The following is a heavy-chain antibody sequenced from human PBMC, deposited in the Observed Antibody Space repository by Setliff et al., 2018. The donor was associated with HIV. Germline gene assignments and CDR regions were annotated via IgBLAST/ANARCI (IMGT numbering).Heavy chain of an antibody. J-gene: IGHJ3*02. V-gene: IGHV4-39*01. CDR1: GGSISSSSHY. Sequence: SETLSLTCTVSGGSISSSSHYWGWIRQPPGEGLEWIGSIYFSGSTYYNPSLKSRVTISVDTSKNQFSLKLSSVTAADTAVYYCARPRYTYGTPPAFDIWGRGTVVTVSS. CDR2: IYFSGST. CDR3: ARPRYTYGTPPAFDI. D-gene: IGHD5-18*01.